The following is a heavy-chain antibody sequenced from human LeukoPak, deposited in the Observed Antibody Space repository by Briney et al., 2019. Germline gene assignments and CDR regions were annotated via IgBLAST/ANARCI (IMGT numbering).Heavy chain of an antibody. J-gene: IGHJ4*02. V-gene: IGHV3-7*01. Sequence: GGSLRLSCAASGFTFSSYAMSWIRQAPGKGLEWVANIKQDGSEKYYVDSVKGRFTISRDNAKNSLYLQMNSLRAEDTAVYYCARAKYDYVWGIGNYFDYWGQGTLVTVSS. CDR2: IKQDGSEK. CDR3: ARAKYDYVWGIGNYFDY. CDR1: GFTFSSYA. D-gene: IGHD3-16*01.